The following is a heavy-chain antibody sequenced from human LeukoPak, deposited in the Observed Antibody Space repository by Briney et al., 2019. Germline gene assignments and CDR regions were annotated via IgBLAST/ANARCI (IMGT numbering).Heavy chain of an antibody. CDR1: GFTFSNSC. Sequence: PGGSLRLSCAASGFTFSNSCMPWVRQAPGKGLEWVGRIQSKTDGGARDYAAPVKGRFTISRDDSKNTLDLQKDSLKTEDTAVYYCTTLSSRTKNDYGGQGTLVTVP. CDR3: TTLSSRTKNDY. V-gene: IGHV3-15*01. J-gene: IGHJ4*02. CDR2: IQSKTDGGAR. D-gene: IGHD3-16*01.